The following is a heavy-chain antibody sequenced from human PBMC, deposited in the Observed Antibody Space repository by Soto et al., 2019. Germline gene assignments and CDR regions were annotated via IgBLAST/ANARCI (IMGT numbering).Heavy chain of an antibody. Sequence: GGSLRLSCEASGFTFSGFDMHWVRQPTGKGLEWVSTIGTAGDTYYAVSVKGRFTISRANAKNSLSLQMNSLRAGDTAVYFCARGQEVGAHFFDSWGQGTQVTV. CDR2: IGTAGDT. CDR1: GFTFSGFD. V-gene: IGHV3-13*01. J-gene: IGHJ4*02. D-gene: IGHD2-15*01. CDR3: ARGQEVGAHFFDS.